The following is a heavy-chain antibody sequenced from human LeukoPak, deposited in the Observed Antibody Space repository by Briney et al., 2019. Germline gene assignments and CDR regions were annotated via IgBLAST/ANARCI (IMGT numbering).Heavy chain of an antibody. D-gene: IGHD3-22*01. V-gene: IGHV4-4*07. CDR3: ARDAYYYDSSGWGLDY. J-gene: IGHJ4*02. CDR1: GGSISSYY. Sequence: SETLSLTCTVSGGSISSYYWSWFRQPAGKGLEWIGRIYTSGSTNYNPSLKSRVTMSVDTSKNQFSLKLSSVTAADTAVYYCARDAYYYDSSGWGLDYWGQGTLVTVSS. CDR2: IYTSGST.